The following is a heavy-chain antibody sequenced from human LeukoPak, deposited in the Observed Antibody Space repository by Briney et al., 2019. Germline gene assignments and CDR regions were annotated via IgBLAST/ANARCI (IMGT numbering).Heavy chain of an antibody. CDR3: AKEDSSSSPLGYYFDY. J-gene: IGHJ4*02. Sequence: GGSLRLSCAASGFTFSNAWMSWVRQAPGKGLEWVSSISSSSSYIYYADSVKGRFTISRDNAKNSLYLQMNSLRAEDTAVYYCAKEDSSSSPLGYYFDYWGQGTLVTVSS. CDR2: ISSSSSYI. V-gene: IGHV3-21*01. CDR1: GFTFSNAW. D-gene: IGHD6-6*01.